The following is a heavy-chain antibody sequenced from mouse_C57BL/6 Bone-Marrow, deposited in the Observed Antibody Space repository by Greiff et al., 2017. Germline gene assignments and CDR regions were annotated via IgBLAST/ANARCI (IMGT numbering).Heavy chain of an antibody. Sequence: EVKLVESGGDLVKPGGSLKLSCAASGFTFSSYGMSWVRQTPDKRLEWVATISSGGSYTYYPDSVKGRFTISRDTAKNTLYLQMSSLKSEDTAMYYCARLGLRQFAYWGQGTLVTVSA. CDR3: ARLGLRQFAY. J-gene: IGHJ3*01. V-gene: IGHV5-6*01. CDR1: GFTFSSYG. CDR2: ISSGGSYT. D-gene: IGHD2-4*01.